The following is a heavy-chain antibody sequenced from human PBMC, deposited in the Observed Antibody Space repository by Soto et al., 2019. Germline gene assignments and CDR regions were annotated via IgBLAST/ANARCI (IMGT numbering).Heavy chain of an antibody. D-gene: IGHD2-21*02. CDR2: ISYDGSNK. J-gene: IGHJ4*02. Sequence: GSLRLSCAASGFTFSSYGMHWVRQAPGKGLEWVAVISYDGSNKYYADSVKGRFTISRDNSKNTLYLQMNSLRAEDTAVYYCAKICGGDCHSIDYWGQGTLVTVSS. V-gene: IGHV3-30*18. CDR1: GFTFSSYG. CDR3: AKICGGDCHSIDY.